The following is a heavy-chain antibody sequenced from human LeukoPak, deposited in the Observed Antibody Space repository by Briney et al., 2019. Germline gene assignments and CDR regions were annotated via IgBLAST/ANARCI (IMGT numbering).Heavy chain of an antibody. CDR1: GFTFSSYA. D-gene: IGHD6-13*01. V-gene: IGHV3-30-3*01. CDR2: ISYDGSNK. CDR3: ARIAAAGH. J-gene: IGHJ4*02. Sequence: PGGSLRLSCAASGFTFSSYAMPWVRQAPGKGLEWVAVISYDGSNKYYADSVKGRFTISRDNSKNTLYLQMNSLRAEDTAVYYCARIAAAGHWGQGTLVTVSS.